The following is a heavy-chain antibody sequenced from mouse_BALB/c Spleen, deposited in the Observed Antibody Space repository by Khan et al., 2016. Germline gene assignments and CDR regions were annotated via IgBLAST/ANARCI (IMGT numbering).Heavy chain of an antibody. Sequence: VQLKQSGAELVKPGASVKLSCTASGFNIKDTYMHWVKQRPEQGLEWIGRIDPANGNTKYDPKFQGKATIKADTSSNTAYLQLSSLTSEDTAVYYCARSDGTSRGAMDYCGQGTSVAVSS. CDR3: ARSDGTSRGAMDY. D-gene: IGHD1-3*01. J-gene: IGHJ4*01. CDR2: IDPANGNT. V-gene: IGHV14-3*02. CDR1: GFNIKDTY.